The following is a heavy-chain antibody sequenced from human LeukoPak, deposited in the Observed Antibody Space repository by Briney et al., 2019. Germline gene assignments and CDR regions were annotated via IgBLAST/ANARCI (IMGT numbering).Heavy chain of an antibody. J-gene: IGHJ3*02. V-gene: IGHV4-59*01. CDR2: IYYSGST. Sequence: PSETLSLTCAVYGGSFSGYYWSWLRQPPGKGLEWIGYIYYSGSTNYNPSLKSRVTISVDTSKNQFSLKLSSVTAADTAVYYCARDKKDYYDSSGYYYFAFDIWGQGTMVNVSS. CDR1: GGSFSGYY. CDR3: ARDKKDYYDSSGYYYFAFDI. D-gene: IGHD3-22*01.